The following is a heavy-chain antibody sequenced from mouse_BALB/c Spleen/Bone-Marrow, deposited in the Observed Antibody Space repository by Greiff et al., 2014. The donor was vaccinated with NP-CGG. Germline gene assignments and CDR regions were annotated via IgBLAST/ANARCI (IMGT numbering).Heavy chain of an antibody. CDR2: IDPENGDT. J-gene: IGHJ2*01. V-gene: IGHV14-4*02. CDR1: GFNIKDYY. CDR3: NEGYGNYGY. D-gene: IGHD2-10*02. Sequence: VQLQQSGAELVRSGASVKLSCTASGFNIKDYYMHWVKQRPGQGLEWIGWIDPENGDTEYAPKFQGKATMTADTSSNTAYLQLSSLTSEDTAVYYCNEGYGNYGYWGQGTTLTVSS.